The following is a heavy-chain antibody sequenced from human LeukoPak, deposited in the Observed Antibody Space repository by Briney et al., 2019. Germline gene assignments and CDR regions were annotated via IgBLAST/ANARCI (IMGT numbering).Heavy chain of an antibody. D-gene: IGHD3-16*01. J-gene: IGHJ4*02. V-gene: IGHV1-69*13. CDR1: LGTSRSYA. CDR2: IIPIFGTA. Sequence: SVKVSCKASLGTSRSYAISWVRPPAGRGREWMGVIIPIFGTANYAQKFQGRVTITADESTSTAYKELSSLRSEDTAVYFCARPSWGGERGAWDYWGQGTLVTVSS. CDR3: ARPSWGGERGAWDY.